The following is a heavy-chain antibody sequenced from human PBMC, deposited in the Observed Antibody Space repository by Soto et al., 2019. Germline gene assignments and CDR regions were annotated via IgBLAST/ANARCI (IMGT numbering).Heavy chain of an antibody. CDR1: GFSFDDYA. D-gene: IGHD6-13*01. J-gene: IGHJ4*02. V-gene: IGHV3-9*01. Sequence: EVKLVESGGGWVQPGRSLRLSCAASGFSFDDYAMHWVRQLPVKGLEWVAGIGWRSFTLGYANSVKGRFTISRDNAQNFLYLQMDDLRAEDSALYFCAKDRLASSRGRFDVWGQGTLVTVSS. CDR2: IGWRSFTL. CDR3: AKDRLASSRGRFDV.